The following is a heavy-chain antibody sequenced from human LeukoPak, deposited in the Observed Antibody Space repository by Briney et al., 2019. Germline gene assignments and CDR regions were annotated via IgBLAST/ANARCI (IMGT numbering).Heavy chain of an antibody. D-gene: IGHD6-19*01. J-gene: IGHJ1*01. CDR1: GFTFSSYS. Sequence: PGGSLRLSCAAPGFTFSSYSMNWVRQAPGKGLEWVSSISSSSSYIYYADSVKGRFTISRDNAKNSLYLQMNSLRAEDTAVYYCARAGSGWYIGYFQHWGQGTLVTVSS. CDR2: ISSSSSYI. V-gene: IGHV3-21*01. CDR3: ARAGSGWYIGYFQH.